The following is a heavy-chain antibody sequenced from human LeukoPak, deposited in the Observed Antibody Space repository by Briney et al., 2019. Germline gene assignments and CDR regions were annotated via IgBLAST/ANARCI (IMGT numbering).Heavy chain of an antibody. CDR1: GYTFTGYF. CDR2: VNPNSGDT. J-gene: IGHJ5*02. Sequence: ASVKVSCKASGYTFTGYFIHWVRQAPGQGLEWMGWVNPNSGDTHYAQKFQGRVTMARNTSITTAYMELSGLRSDDTAAYYCARDRSKQHLVQNWFDPWGQGTLVTVSS. V-gene: IGHV1-2*02. CDR3: ARDRSKQHLVQNWFDP. D-gene: IGHD6-13*01.